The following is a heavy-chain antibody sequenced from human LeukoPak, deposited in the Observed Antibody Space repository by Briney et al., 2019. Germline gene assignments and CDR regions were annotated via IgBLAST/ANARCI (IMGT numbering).Heavy chain of an antibody. CDR1: GYSLTGYY. J-gene: IGHJ3*02. D-gene: IGHD3-22*01. V-gene: IGHV1-2*02. CDR2: INPNSGGT. Sequence: GASVTLTRTSTGYSLTGYYLHWMRLAPGQGLEWMGWINPNSGGTNHAQKFQGKVTMTMDTSINTAYMELSRLTSDDTAVYYCARLIAVVPDAFDIWGQGTMVTVSS. CDR3: ARLIAVVPDAFDI.